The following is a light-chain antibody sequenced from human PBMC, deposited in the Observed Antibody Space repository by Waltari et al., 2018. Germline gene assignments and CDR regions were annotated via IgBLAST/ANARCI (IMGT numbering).Light chain of an antibody. J-gene: IGLJ3*02. CDR2: EDT. Sequence: QSALTQPASVSGSPGQSITLPSPGTSSDVGSYNLVPWYQQHPGKVPKLIIHEDTKRPSGVSDRFSGSKSGNTASLTISGLQAEDEADYHCCAHAGSGIWVFGGGTKLTVL. V-gene: IGLV2-23*01. CDR3: CAHAGSGIWV. CDR1: SSDVGSYNL.